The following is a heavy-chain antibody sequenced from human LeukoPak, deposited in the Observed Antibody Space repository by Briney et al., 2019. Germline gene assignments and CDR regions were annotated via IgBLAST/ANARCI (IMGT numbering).Heavy chain of an antibody. D-gene: IGHD6-6*01. CDR2: IYYSGST. V-gene: IGHV4-30-4*08. CDR3: ASSIAARWFDP. J-gene: IGHJ5*02. CDR1: GGSISSGDYY. Sequence: PSETLSLTCTVSGGSISSGDYYWSWIRQPPGKGLEWIGYIYYSGSTYYNPSPKSRVTISVDTSKNQFSLKLSSVTAADTAVYYCASSIAARWFDPWGQGTLVTVSS.